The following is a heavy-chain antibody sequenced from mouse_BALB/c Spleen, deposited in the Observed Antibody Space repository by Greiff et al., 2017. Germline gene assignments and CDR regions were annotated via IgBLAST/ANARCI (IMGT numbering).Heavy chain of an antibody. J-gene: IGHJ1*01. CDR2: ISSGSSTI. CDR3: ARLGSNWYFDV. CDR1: GFTFSSFG. Sequence: EVMLVESGGGLVQPGGSRKLSCAASGFTFSSFGMHWVRQAPEKGLEWVAYISSGSSTIYYADTVKGRFTISRDNPKNTLFLQMTSLRSEDAAMYYCARLGSNWYFDVWGAGTTVTVSS. V-gene: IGHV5-17*02.